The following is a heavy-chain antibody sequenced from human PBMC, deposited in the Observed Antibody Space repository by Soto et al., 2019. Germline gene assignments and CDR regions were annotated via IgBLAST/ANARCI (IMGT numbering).Heavy chain of an antibody. CDR1: GFTFSSYG. D-gene: IGHD6-13*01. J-gene: IGHJ4*02. Sequence: QVQLVESGGGVVQPGRSLRLSCAASGFTFSSYGMHWVRQAPGKGLEGVAVIWYDGSNKYYADSVKGRFTISRDNSKNTLYLQMNSLRAEDTAVYYCARGVDSSSWPDYWGQGTLVTVSS. CDR3: ARGVDSSSWPDY. V-gene: IGHV3-33*01. CDR2: IWYDGSNK.